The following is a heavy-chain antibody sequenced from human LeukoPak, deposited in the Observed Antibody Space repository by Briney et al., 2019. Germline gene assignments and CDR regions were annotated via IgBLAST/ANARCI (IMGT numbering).Heavy chain of an antibody. V-gene: IGHV3-11*01. D-gene: IGHD3-10*01. Sequence: PGGSLRLSCAASGFTFSDYYMSWIRQAPGKGLEWVSYISSSGSTIYYADSVKGRFTISRDNAKNSLYLQMNSLRAEDTAVYYCARDPITMVRGVDWFDPWGQGTLVTVSS. CDR2: ISSSGSTI. CDR3: ARDPITMVRGVDWFDP. CDR1: GFTFSDYY. J-gene: IGHJ5*02.